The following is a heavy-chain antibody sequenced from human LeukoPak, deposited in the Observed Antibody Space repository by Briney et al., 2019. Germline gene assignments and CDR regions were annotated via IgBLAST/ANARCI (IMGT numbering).Heavy chain of an antibody. CDR3: ARGRWRLDY. Sequence: ASETLSLTCTVSGGSISGYYWSWIRQPPGKGLEWIGYIYYSGSTNYNPSLKSRVTISVDTSKNQFSLRLRSVTAADTAVYYCARGRWRLDYWGQGTLVTVSS. CDR1: GGSISGYY. CDR2: IYYSGST. J-gene: IGHJ4*02. D-gene: IGHD1-1*01. V-gene: IGHV4-59*01.